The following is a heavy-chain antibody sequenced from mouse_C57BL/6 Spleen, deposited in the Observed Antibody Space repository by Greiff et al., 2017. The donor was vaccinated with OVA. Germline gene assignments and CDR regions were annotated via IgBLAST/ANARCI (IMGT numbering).Heavy chain of an antibody. CDR1: GYTFTSYW. CDR2: IDPSGGYT. Sequence: QVQLQQPGAELVMPGASVKLSCKASGYTFTSYWMHWVKQRPGHGLEWIGEIDPSGGYTNYNQKFKGKTTLTVDKSSSTAYMQLSSLTSEDSAVYNCARRGLAMDYWGQGTSVTVSS. CDR3: ARRGLAMDY. J-gene: IGHJ4*01. V-gene: IGHV1-69*01.